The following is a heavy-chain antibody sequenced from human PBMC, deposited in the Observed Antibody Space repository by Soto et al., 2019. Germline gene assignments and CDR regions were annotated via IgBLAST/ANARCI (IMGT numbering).Heavy chain of an antibody. D-gene: IGHD3-3*01. CDR1: GFTFXSYW. J-gene: IGHJ4*02. CDR2: IKQDGCEK. V-gene: IGHV3-7*01. CDR3: ARDGVVLRFLEWPSIFDY. Sequence: GGSLRLSCAASGFTFXSYWMSWVRQAPGKRLKRVDNIKQDGCEKFYVDFVKGRFTISRDNAKISLYLQMNSLRADDTAVYYCARDGVVLRFLEWPSIFDYWGQGTLVTVSS.